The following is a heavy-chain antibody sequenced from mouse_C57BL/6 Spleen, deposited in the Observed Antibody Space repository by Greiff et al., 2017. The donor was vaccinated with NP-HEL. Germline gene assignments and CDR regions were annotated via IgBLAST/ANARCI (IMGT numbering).Heavy chain of an antibody. Sequence: QVQLQQPGTELVKPGASVKLSCKASGYTFTRYWMHWVKQRPGPGLEWIGNINPSNGGTNYNEKFKSKATLTVDKSSSTAYMQLSSLTSEDSAVYYCAREHYDYDYWYFDVWGTGTTVTVSS. CDR3: AREHYDYDYWYFDV. J-gene: IGHJ1*03. CDR2: INPSNGGT. CDR1: GYTFTRYW. V-gene: IGHV1-53*01. D-gene: IGHD2-4*01.